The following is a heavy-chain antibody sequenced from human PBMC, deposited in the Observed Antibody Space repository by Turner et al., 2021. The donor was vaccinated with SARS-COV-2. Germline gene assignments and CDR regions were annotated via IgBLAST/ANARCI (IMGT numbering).Heavy chain of an antibody. CDR1: GVTFRSYG. CDR3: AKVSPNRGLRPYYYYYGMDV. D-gene: IGHD5-12*01. Sequence: QVQLVEAGGGVVQPGRSLRLSCAASGVTFRSYGMHWVRQAPGKGLEWVAVISYDGSNKYYADSVKGRFTISRDNSKNTLYLQMNSLRAEDTAVYYCAKVSPNRGLRPYYYYYGMDVWGQGTTVTVSS. CDR2: ISYDGSNK. V-gene: IGHV3-30*18. J-gene: IGHJ6*02.